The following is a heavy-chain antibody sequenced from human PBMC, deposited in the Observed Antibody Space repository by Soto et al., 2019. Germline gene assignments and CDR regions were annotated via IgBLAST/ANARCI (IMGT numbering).Heavy chain of an antibody. J-gene: IGHJ4*02. CDR2: ITRDGYNK. CDR1: GFIFKNYA. Sequence: GGSLRLSCAVSGFIFKNYALNWVRQAPGKGLEWVAPITRDGYNKYYADSVKGRFTISRDNSKNTLSLQMTALRVEDSSVYYCTKSSGGSSSVGMDYWGPGTLVTVSS. D-gene: IGHD6-6*01. V-gene: IGHV3-30*04. CDR3: TKSSGGSSSVGMDY.